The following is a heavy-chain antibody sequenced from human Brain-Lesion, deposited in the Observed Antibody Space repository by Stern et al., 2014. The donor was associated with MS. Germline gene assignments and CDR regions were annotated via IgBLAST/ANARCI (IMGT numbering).Heavy chain of an antibody. CDR1: GYTLTELS. Sequence: VQLVESGAEVKKPGASVKVSCKASGYTLTELSMHWVRQAPRKGLEWVGGFDPEDGEKIYAQKFQGRVTMTEDSSTDTAYMELSSLRSEDTAVYYCATLSPGAGGNYYRHFDYWGQGTLVTVSS. J-gene: IGHJ4*02. CDR3: ATLSPGAGGNYYRHFDY. V-gene: IGHV1-24*01. D-gene: IGHD1-26*01. CDR2: FDPEDGEK.